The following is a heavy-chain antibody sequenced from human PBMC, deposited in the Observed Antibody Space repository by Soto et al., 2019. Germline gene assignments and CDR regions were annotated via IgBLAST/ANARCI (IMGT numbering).Heavy chain of an antibody. CDR2: IYYSGST. V-gene: IGHV4-39*02. D-gene: IGHD6-19*01. CDR3: AKEQWLDLYYYYGMDV. CDR1: GGSISSSSYY. Sequence: SETLSLTCTVSGGSISSSSYYWGWIRQPPGKGLEWIGSIYYSGSTYYNPSLKSRVTISVDTSKNQFSLKLRSVTAADTAVYYCAKEQWLDLYYYYGMDVWGQGTTVT. J-gene: IGHJ6*02.